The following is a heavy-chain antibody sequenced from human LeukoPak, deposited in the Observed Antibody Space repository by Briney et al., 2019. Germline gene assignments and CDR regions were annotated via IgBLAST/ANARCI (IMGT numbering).Heavy chain of an antibody. D-gene: IGHD2-2*01. CDR2: ITGSGDNT. V-gene: IGHV3-23*01. CDR1: GFTFSSYA. Sequence: SGGSLRLSCAASGFTFSSYAMSWVRQAPGKGLEWVSTITGSGDNTYYADSVKGRFTILKDNSKNTLYLQMNSLRAEDTAVYYCAKSDCGSIGCKLLNYWGQGTLVTVSS. CDR3: AKSDCGSIGCKLLNY. J-gene: IGHJ4*02.